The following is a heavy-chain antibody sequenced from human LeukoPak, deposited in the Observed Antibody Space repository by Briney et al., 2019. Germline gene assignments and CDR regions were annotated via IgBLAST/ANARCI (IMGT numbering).Heavy chain of an antibody. Sequence: GGSLRLSCAASGFTFSSYGMHWVRQTPGKGLEWVAATSSSDAGTYHADSVRGRFTISRDNSKNTLYLQMNSLRAEDAAVYFCAKAPVTSCRGAYCYPFDSWGQGTLVTVPS. CDR3: AKAPVTSCRGAYCYPFDS. CDR1: GFTFSSYG. V-gene: IGHV3-23*01. CDR2: TSSSDAGT. J-gene: IGHJ4*02. D-gene: IGHD2-21*01.